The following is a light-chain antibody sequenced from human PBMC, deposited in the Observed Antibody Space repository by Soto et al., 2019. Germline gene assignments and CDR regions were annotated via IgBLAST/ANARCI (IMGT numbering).Light chain of an antibody. J-gene: IGKJ5*01. CDR3: QQYGSSPLIT. Sequence: EILLTQSPGTLSLSPGQKATLSCRASQSVTTNYLAWYQQKPGQAPRLLIYGASRRATGIPDRFSGSGSGTNFPLTISRLEPEDFAVYYCQQYGSSPLITFGQGSLLDIK. CDR2: GAS. CDR1: QSVTTNY. V-gene: IGKV3-20*01.